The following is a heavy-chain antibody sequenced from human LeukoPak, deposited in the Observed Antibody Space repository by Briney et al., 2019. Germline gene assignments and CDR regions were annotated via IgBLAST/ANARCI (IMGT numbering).Heavy chain of an antibody. J-gene: IGHJ1*01. CDR3: AKGCSATCYSTYQH. D-gene: IGHD2-2*02. Sequence: GGSLRLSCAGSGFTFSNYAMTWVRQAPGKGLEWVSAISNNGGYTYYADSVQGRFTISRDNSKSTLYLQMNSLRAEDTAVYYCAKGCSATCYSTYQHWGQGTLVTVSS. CDR1: GFTFSNYA. CDR2: ISNNGGYT. V-gene: IGHV3-23*01.